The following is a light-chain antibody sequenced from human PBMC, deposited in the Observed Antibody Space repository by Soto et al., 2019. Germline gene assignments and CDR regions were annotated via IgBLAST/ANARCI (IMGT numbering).Light chain of an antibody. Sequence: EILLTQYTGTLFLSPGERATLSCRASERLSSVYLAWYQQRPGQPPRLLIYGASNRATGIPDRFSGSGSGTDFTLIINRLEPEDVAIYYCQQYGGSPRITFGQGTRLEIK. CDR3: QQYGGSPRIT. CDR1: ERLSSVY. CDR2: GAS. J-gene: IGKJ5*01. V-gene: IGKV3-20*01.